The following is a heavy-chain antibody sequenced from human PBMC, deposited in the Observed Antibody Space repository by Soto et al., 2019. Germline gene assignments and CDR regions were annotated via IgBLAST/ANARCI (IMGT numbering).Heavy chain of an antibody. J-gene: IGHJ4*02. CDR3: AKDHVFRWIQLWPKSTAPLDY. CDR1: GFTFSSYG. CDR2: ISYDGSNK. D-gene: IGHD5-18*01. V-gene: IGHV3-30*18. Sequence: GGSLRLSCAASGFTFSSYGMHWVRQAPGKGLEWVAVISYDGSNKYYADSVKGRFTISRDNSKNTLYLQMNSLRAEDMAVYYCAKDHVFRWIQLWPKSTAPLDYWGQGTLVTVSA.